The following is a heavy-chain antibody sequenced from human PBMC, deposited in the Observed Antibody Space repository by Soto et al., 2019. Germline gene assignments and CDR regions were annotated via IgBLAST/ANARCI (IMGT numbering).Heavy chain of an antibody. CDR2: IYHSGST. CDR1: GGSISSSNW. D-gene: IGHD1-1*01. V-gene: IGHV4-4*02. CDR3: AMTSTSGTRFAY. Sequence: QVQLQESGPGLVKPSGTLSLTCAVSGGSISSSNWWSWVRQPPGKGLEWIGEIYHSGSTNYNPSFKSRVAMSVDKSKNQFSLNLNSVTAADMALYYCAMTSTSGTRFAYWRQGTLVTVSS. J-gene: IGHJ4*02.